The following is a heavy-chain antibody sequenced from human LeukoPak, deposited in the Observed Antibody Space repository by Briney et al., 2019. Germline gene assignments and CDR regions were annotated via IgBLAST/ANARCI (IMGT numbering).Heavy chain of an antibody. CDR1: GGSISSYH. Sequence: PSETLSLTCTVSGGSISSYHWSWIRQPPGKGLEWIGYIYYSGSTNYNPSLKSRVTISVDTSKNQFSLKLSSVTAADTAVYYCARLSSGWYLTGGEFDYWGQGTLVTVSS. J-gene: IGHJ4*02. D-gene: IGHD6-13*01. CDR2: IYYSGST. CDR3: ARLSSGWYLTGGEFDY. V-gene: IGHV4-59*01.